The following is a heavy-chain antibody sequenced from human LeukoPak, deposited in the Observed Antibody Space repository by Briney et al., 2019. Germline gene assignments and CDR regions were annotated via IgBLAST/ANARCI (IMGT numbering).Heavy chain of an antibody. CDR2: ITSSSNYI. D-gene: IGHD3-10*01. CDR3: ARDGDLFDY. CDR1: GFTFSSYA. V-gene: IGHV3-21*01. J-gene: IGHJ4*02. Sequence: PGGSLRLSCATSGFTFSSYAMSWVRQAPGKGLEWVSSITSSSNYIYYAESVKGRLTISRDNAKNSLYLQMNSLGAEDTGVYYCARDGDLFDYWGQGTLVTVSS.